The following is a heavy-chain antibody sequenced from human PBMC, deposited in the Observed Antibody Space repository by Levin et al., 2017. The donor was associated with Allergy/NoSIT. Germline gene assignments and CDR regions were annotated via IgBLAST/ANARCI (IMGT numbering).Heavy chain of an antibody. J-gene: IGHJ4*02. CDR1: GFTFSSYA. D-gene: IGHD7-27*01. CDR2: ISYDGSNK. CDR3: ARGLTGDFDY. V-gene: IGHV3-30*04. Sequence: GGSLRLSCAASGFTFSSYAMHWVRQAPGKGLEWVAVISYDGSNKYYADSVKGRFTISRDNSKNTLYLQMNSLRAEDTAVYYCARGLTGDFDYWGQGTLVTVSS.